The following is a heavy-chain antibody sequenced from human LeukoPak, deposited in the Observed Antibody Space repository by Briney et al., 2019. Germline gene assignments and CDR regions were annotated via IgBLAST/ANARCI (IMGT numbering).Heavy chain of an antibody. CDR2: INDSGST. CDR1: GGSFSGYY. V-gene: IGHV4-34*01. Sequence: PSETLSLTCAVYGGSFSGYYWSWIRQPPGKGLELMGEINDSGSTNYKPSLKSRVTISVDTSKNQFSLKLSSVTAADTAVYYCARNGGDYYDSSGYYSVFDYWGQGTLVTVSS. J-gene: IGHJ4*02. CDR3: ARNGGDYYDSSGYYSVFDY. D-gene: IGHD3-22*01.